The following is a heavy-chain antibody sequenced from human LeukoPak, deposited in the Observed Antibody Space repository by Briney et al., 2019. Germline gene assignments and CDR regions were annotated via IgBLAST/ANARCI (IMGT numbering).Heavy chain of an antibody. CDR1: GGSFSGYY. D-gene: IGHD5-12*01. V-gene: IGHV4-34*01. CDR3: ARGYSGYDLVDY. Sequence: PSETPSLTCAVYGGSFSGYYWSWIRQPPGKGLEWIGEINHSGSTNYNPSLKSRVTISVDTSKNQFSLKLSSVTAADTAVYYCARGYSGYDLVDYWGQGTLVTVSS. CDR2: INHSGST. J-gene: IGHJ4*02.